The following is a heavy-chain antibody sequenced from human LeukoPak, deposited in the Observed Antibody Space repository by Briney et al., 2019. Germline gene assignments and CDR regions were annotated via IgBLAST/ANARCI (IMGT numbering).Heavy chain of an antibody. CDR2: IYYSGST. V-gene: IGHV4-39*01. CDR3: ARHGFYSSSPPRGAFDI. J-gene: IGHJ3*02. Sequence: SETLSLTCTVSGGSISSSSYYWGWIRQPPGKGLEWIGSIYYSGSTYYNPSLKSRVTISVDTSKNQFSLKLSSVTAADTAVYYCARHGFYSSSPPRGAFDIWGQGTMVTVSS. CDR1: GGSISSSSYY. D-gene: IGHD6-6*01.